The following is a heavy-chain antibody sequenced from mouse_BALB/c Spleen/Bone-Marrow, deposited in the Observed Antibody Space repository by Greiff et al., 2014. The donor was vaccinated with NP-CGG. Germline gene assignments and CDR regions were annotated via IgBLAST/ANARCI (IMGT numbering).Heavy chain of an antibody. J-gene: IGHJ4*01. CDR1: GFTFSDYY. D-gene: IGHD2-10*02. CDR3: ARSRMRYGAMDY. V-gene: IGHV5-4*02. Sequence: EVKLMESGGGLVKPGGSLKLSCAASGFTFSDYYIYWLRQTPGKRLEWVATISDGGNYSYYQDSVKGRFTISRDNAKNNLYLQMSSLKSEDTAMYYCARSRMRYGAMDYWGQGTSVTVFS. CDR2: ISDGGNYS.